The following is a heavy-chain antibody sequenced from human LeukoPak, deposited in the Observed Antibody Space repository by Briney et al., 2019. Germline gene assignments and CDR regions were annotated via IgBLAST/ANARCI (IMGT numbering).Heavy chain of an antibody. J-gene: IGHJ4*02. Sequence: PSETLSLTCTVSGGSISSYYWSWIRQPPGKGLEWIGYIYYSGSTNYNPSLKSRVTISVDTSKNQFSLKLSSVTAADTAVYYCARGLATNDYWGQGTLVTVSS. CDR3: ARGLATNDY. CDR1: GGSISSYY. V-gene: IGHV4-59*01. D-gene: IGHD5-24*01. CDR2: IYYSGST.